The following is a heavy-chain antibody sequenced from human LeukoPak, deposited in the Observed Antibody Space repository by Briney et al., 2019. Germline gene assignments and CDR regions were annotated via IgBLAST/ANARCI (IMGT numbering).Heavy chain of an antibody. CDR1: GFTFSSYA. J-gene: IGHJ5*02. V-gene: IGHV3-23*01. Sequence: PGGSLRLSCAASGFTFSSYAMSWVRLAPGKGLEWVSSISGSGGSTYYADSVKGRFTISRDTSNNTLYLQMNSLRAEDTAVYYCAKDRRESGTYNWFDPWGQGTLVTVSS. D-gene: IGHD1-7*01. CDR3: AKDRRESGTYNWFDP. CDR2: ISGSGGST.